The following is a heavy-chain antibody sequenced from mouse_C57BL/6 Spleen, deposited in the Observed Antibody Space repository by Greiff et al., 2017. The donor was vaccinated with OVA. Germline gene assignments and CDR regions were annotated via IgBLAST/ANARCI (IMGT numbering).Heavy chain of an antibody. Sequence: EVQLVESGGGLVKPGGSLKLSCAASGFTFSDYGMHWVRQAPEKGLEWVAYISSGSSTLYYADTVKGRFTISRDNAKNTLFLQMTSLRSEDTAMYYCARSLTFDYWGQGTTLTVSS. CDR1: GFTFSDYG. CDR3: ARSLTFDY. V-gene: IGHV5-17*01. J-gene: IGHJ2*01. D-gene: IGHD1-3*01. CDR2: ISSGSSTL.